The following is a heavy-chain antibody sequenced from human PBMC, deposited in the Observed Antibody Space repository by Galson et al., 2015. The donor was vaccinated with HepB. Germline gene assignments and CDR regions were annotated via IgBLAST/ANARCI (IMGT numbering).Heavy chain of an antibody. CDR1: GFTFSSYT. Sequence: SLRLSCAASGFTFSSYTMHWVRQAPGKGLEWVAVISYDGNNKYYADSVKGRFTISRDNSKNTLYLQMNSLRAEDTAVYYCARVSSFWSGSGSYAFDIWGQGTMVTVSS. CDR3: ARVSSFWSGSGSYAFDI. J-gene: IGHJ3*02. CDR2: ISYDGNNK. V-gene: IGHV3-30*14. D-gene: IGHD3-10*01.